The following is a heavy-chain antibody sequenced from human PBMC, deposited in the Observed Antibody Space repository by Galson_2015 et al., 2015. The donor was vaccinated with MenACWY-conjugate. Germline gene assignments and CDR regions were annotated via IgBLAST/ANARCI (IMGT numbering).Heavy chain of an antibody. J-gene: IGHJ4*02. CDR2: ISYDGSNK. Sequence: SLRLSCAASGFTFSSYAMHWVRQAPGKGLEWVAVISYDGSNKYYADSVKGRFTISRDNSKNTLYLQMNSLRAEDTAVYYCASGGSGISYFDYWGQGTLVTVSS. CDR1: GFTFSSYA. D-gene: IGHD3-10*01. V-gene: IGHV3-30*04. CDR3: ASGGSGISYFDY.